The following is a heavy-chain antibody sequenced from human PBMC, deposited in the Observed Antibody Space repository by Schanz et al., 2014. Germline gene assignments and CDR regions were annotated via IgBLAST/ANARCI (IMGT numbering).Heavy chain of an antibody. CDR1: GFTVSSNH. D-gene: IGHD3-22*01. CDR2: IYSGIGA. CDR3: ARVHHYDPSGWGYFDY. J-gene: IGHJ4*02. V-gene: IGHV3-66*01. Sequence: EGQLAESGGGLVQPGGSLRHSCAVSGFTVSSNHMSWVRQAPGKGLEWVSVIYSGIGAYYADSVKDRFTVSRDNSKNTVYLQMNRLRAEDTAVYYCARVHHYDPSGWGYFDYWGQGALVTVSS.